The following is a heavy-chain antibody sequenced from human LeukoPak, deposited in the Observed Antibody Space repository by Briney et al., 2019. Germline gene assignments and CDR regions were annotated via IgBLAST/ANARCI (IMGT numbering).Heavy chain of an antibody. CDR3: ATLDYDFWSGQDAFDI. J-gene: IGHJ3*02. Sequence: GGSLRLSCAASGFTFSSYSMNWVRQAPGKGLEWVSSISSSSSYIYYADSVKGRFTISRDNAKNSLYLQMNSLRAEDTAVYYCATLDYDFWSGQDAFDIWGQGTMVTVSS. V-gene: IGHV3-21*01. CDR2: ISSSSSYI. D-gene: IGHD3-3*01. CDR1: GFTFSSYS.